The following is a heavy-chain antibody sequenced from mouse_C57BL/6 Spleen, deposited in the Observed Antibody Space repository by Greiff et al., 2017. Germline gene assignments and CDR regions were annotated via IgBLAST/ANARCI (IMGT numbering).Heavy chain of an antibody. D-gene: IGHD1-1*01. V-gene: IGHV1-22*01. CDR1: GYTFTDYN. CDR3: ARAATDYYAMDY. Sequence: EVKLVESGPELVKPGASVKMSCKASGYTFTDYNMHWVKQSHGKSLEWIGYINPNNGGTSYNQKFKGKATLTVNKSSSTAYMELRSLTSEDSAVYYCARAATDYYAMDYWGQGTSVTVSS. J-gene: IGHJ4*01. CDR2: INPNNGGT.